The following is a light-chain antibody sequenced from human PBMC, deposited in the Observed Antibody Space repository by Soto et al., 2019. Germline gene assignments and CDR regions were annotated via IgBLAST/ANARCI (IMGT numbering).Light chain of an antibody. CDR2: AAS. V-gene: IGKV1-27*01. CDR3: QKYSSVIT. J-gene: IGKJ5*01. CDR1: QGISNF. Sequence: DIQMTQSPSSLSASVGDRVTITCRASQGISNFLAGYQQKPGEVPKLLISAASTLQSGVPSRFSGSGSGTDFTLTITRLQPEDVATYYCQKYSSVITFGQGTRLEIK.